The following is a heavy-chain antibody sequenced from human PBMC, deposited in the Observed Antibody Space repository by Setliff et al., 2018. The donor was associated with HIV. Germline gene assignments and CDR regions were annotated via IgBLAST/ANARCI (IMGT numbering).Heavy chain of an antibody. D-gene: IGHD7-27*01. CDR1: GFAISGTY. Sequence: GGSLRLSCAASGFAISGTYMTWVRQAPGKGLEWVSVIYTGGTTFYADSVMGRFTISRDISKNTLYLQMNSLRAEDTAVYYCARLRANWGLGTAYFDSWGQGTLVTVSS. V-gene: IGHV3-53*01. CDR2: IYTGGTT. J-gene: IGHJ4*02. CDR3: ARLRANWGLGTAYFDS.